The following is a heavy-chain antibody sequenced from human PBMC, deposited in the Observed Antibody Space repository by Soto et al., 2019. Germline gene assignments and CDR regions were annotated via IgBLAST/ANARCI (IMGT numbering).Heavy chain of an antibody. J-gene: IGHJ4*02. Sequence: GGSLRLSCEGSGFAFSGFDMHWVRQPTGRGLEWVSTIGTAGDTYYAVSVKGRFTISRDNAKNSLSLQMNSLRVGDTAVYFCARGQEVGAHFSDSSGQGPHVTLS. V-gene: IGHV3-13*01. CDR1: GFAFSGFD. CDR2: IGTAGDT. D-gene: IGHD2-15*01. CDR3: ARGQEVGAHFSDS.